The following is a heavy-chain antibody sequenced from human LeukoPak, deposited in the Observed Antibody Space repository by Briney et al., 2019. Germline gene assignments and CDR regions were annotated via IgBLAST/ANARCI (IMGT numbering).Heavy chain of an antibody. D-gene: IGHD5-18*01. CDR1: GFTFGDYA. CDR2: IGSSSSYI. J-gene: IGHJ4*02. Sequence: PGGSLRLSCAGSGFTFGDYAMHWARQAPGKGLEWVSSIGSSSSYIYYADSVKGRFTISRDNAKNSLHLQMNSLRAEDTAVYYCAASTKHTAMVDYWGQGTLVTVSS. V-gene: IGHV3-21*01. CDR3: AASTKHTAMVDY.